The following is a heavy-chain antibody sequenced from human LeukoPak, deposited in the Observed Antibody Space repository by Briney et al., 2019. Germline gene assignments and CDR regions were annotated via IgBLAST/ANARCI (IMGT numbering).Heavy chain of an antibody. CDR1: GGSISSSSYY. CDR2: IYYSGST. CDR3: ARLVEVGVWFDP. V-gene: IGHV4-39*01. Sequence: SETLSLTCTVSGGSISSSSYYWGWIRQPPGKGLEWSGSIYYSGSTYYNPSLKSRVTISVDTSKNQFSLKLSSVTAADTAVYYCARLVEVGVWFDPWGQGTLVTVSS. D-gene: IGHD2-15*01. J-gene: IGHJ5*02.